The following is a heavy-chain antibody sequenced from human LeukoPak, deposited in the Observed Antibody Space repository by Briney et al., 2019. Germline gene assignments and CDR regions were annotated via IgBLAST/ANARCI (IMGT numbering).Heavy chain of an antibody. CDR2: ISSSSSYI. D-gene: IGHD4-17*01. Sequence: GRSLRLSCAASGFTFSRSGIHWVRQGPGKGLEWVSSISSSSSYIYYADSVKGRFTISRDNAKNSLYLQMNSLRAEDTAVYYCARHGDYGVRGFFQHWGQGTLVTVSS. V-gene: IGHV3-21*01. CDR3: ARHGDYGVRGFFQH. CDR1: GFTFSRSG. J-gene: IGHJ1*01.